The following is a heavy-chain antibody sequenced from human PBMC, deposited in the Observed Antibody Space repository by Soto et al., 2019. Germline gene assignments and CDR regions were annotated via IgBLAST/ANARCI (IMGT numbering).Heavy chain of an antibody. CDR1: GGSFSGYY. CDR3: ARASRRSYYGSGKLYGMDV. Sequence: QVQLQQWGAGLLKPSETLSLTCAVYGGSFSGYYWSWIRQPPGKGLEWIGEINHSGSTNYNPSLKRRVTLSVDTSKNQFSLKLSSVTAADTAVYYCARASRRSYYGSGKLYGMDVWGQGTTVTVSS. V-gene: IGHV4-34*01. CDR2: INHSGST. D-gene: IGHD3-10*01. J-gene: IGHJ6*01.